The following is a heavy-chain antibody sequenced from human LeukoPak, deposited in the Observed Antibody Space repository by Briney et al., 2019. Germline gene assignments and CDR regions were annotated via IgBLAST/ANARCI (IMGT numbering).Heavy chain of an antibody. CDR3: AKDTAIGMVYAISRYIDY. D-gene: IGHD2-8*01. CDR2: ISWNSGSI. Sequence: PGRSLRLSCAASGFTFDDYAMHWVRQAPVKGLEWVSGISWNSGSIGYADSVKGRFTISRDNAKNSLYLQMNSLRAEDTALYYCAKDTAIGMVYAISRYIDYWGQGTLVTVSS. V-gene: IGHV3-9*01. J-gene: IGHJ4*02. CDR1: GFTFDDYA.